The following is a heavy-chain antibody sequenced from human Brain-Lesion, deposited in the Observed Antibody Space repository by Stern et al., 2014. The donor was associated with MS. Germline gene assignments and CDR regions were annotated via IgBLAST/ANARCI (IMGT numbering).Heavy chain of an antibody. CDR2: VNNDGRRT. D-gene: IGHD3-10*01. J-gene: IGHJ5*01. CDR1: GFTFSNYW. Sequence: EVQLEESGGGLVQPGGSLRLSCAASGFTFSNYWMHWVRQAPGKGLVWVSRVNNDGRRTSYADYVKGRFTMSRDNAKNTLYLQMNSLRVEDTAIYYCARGERWFDSWGQGTLFTVSS. CDR3: ARGERWFDS. V-gene: IGHV3-74*02.